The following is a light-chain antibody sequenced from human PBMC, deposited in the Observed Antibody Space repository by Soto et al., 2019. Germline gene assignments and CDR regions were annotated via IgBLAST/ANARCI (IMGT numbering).Light chain of an antibody. CDR3: SSYAVSNRYV. J-gene: IGLJ1*01. V-gene: IGLV2-8*01. Sequence: QSVLTQPPSASGSPGQSVTISCTGSSSDVGGYNYVAWYQQHPGKAPKLMIYEVNKRPSGVPDRFSGSKSGNTASLTVSGLQAEDEVDYYCSSYAVSNRYVFGTATKVTVL. CDR2: EVN. CDR1: SSDVGGYNY.